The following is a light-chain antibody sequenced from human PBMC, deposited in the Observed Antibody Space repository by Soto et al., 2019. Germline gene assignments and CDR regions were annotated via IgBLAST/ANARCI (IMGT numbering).Light chain of an antibody. Sequence: EIVMTQSPATLSVSPGERATLSCRASQSVGTNLAWYQQKPGQAPRLLIYGASTRATGNPDRFSGSGSGTEFTLTISSLQSEDFAVYYCQQYNNWPITFGQGTRLEIK. V-gene: IGKV3-15*01. CDR1: QSVGTN. J-gene: IGKJ5*01. CDR3: QQYNNWPIT. CDR2: GAS.